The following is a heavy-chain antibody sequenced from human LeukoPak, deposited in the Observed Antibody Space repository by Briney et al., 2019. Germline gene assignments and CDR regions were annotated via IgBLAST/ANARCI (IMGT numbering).Heavy chain of an antibody. CDR1: GFTFDDYA. Sequence: PGGSLRLSCAASGFTFDDYAMHWVRRAPGKGLEWVSRISGNSGSMGYADSVKGRFTISRYNAKSSLYLQMNSLRAEDTALYYCAKGVVPTPKGFLDYWGQGTLVTVSS. CDR2: ISGNSGSM. CDR3: AKGVVPTPKGFLDY. V-gene: IGHV3-9*01. D-gene: IGHD2-2*01. J-gene: IGHJ4*02.